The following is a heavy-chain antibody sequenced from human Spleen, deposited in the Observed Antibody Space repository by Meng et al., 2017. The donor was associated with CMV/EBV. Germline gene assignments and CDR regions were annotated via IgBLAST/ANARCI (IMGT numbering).Heavy chain of an antibody. J-gene: IGHJ4*02. CDR2: ISSSSDYI. D-gene: IGHD2/OR15-2a*01. Sequence: GESLKISCAASGFTFSYYSVNWVRQAPGKGLEWVSSISSSSDYIYYADSVKGRFTISRDNAKNSLYLQMNSLRAEDTAVYYCARAVGLISLSLNFDYWGQGTLVTVSS. V-gene: IGHV3-21*01. CDR3: ARAVGLISLSLNFDY. CDR1: GFTFSYYS.